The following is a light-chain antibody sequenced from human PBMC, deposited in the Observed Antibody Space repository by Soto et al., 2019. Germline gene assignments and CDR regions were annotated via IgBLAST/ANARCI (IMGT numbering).Light chain of an antibody. CDR3: QQYGSSSWT. CDR2: GAS. V-gene: IGKV3-20*01. CDR1: QSVSSSY. Sequence: EIVLTQSPGTLSLSPGERGTLSCRASQSVSSSYLAWYQQKPGQAPRLLIYGASSRATGIPDRFSGSGSGTDFTLTIGRLEPEDFAVYFCQQYGSSSWTFGQGTKVDIK. J-gene: IGKJ1*01.